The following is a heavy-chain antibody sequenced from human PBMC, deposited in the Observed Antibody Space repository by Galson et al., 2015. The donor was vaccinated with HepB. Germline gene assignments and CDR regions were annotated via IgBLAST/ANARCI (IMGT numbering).Heavy chain of an antibody. V-gene: IGHV3-64D*06. Sequence: SLRLSCAASGFTFSSHVMYWVRQAPGKGLESVSAINTNGRSTYYADSVKGRFTISRDNAKNTLYLQMSTLRAEDTGVYYCVKGVRSDSYYYNMDVWGQGTTVAVSS. J-gene: IGHJ6*02. CDR1: GFTFSSHV. CDR2: INTNGRST. CDR3: VKGVRSDSYYYNMDV. D-gene: IGHD2-21*01.